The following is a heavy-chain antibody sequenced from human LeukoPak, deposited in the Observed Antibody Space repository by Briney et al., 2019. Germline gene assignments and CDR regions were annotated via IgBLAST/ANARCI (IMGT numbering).Heavy chain of an antibody. D-gene: IGHD2-2*01. CDR2: INPLGGSP. J-gene: IGHJ6*02. Sequence: ASVKISCKASVYVFNNYYMHWVRQAPGQGLEWMGIINPLGGSPIYAQKFQGRITMTADTFTRTVYMELSSLRSEDTAVYYCARDVVPAAGYYYYGMDVWGQGTTVTVSS. CDR3: ARDVVPAAGYYYYGMDV. V-gene: IGHV1-46*02. CDR1: VYVFNNYY.